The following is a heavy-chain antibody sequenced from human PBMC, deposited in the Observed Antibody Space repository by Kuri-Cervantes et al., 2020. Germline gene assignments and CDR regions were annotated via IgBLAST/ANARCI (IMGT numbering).Heavy chain of an antibody. CDR2: ISSSGSTI. D-gene: IGHD1-26*01. CDR1: GFTFSDYC. J-gene: IGHJ4*02. CDR3: ARSSGSSRSQYSFDY. Sequence: GGSLRLSCAASGFTFSDYCMSWIRQAPGKGLEWVSYISSSGSTIYYADSVKGRFTISRDNAKNSLYLQMNSLRAEDTAVYYCARSSGSSRSQYSFDYWGQGTLVTVSS. V-gene: IGHV3-11*04.